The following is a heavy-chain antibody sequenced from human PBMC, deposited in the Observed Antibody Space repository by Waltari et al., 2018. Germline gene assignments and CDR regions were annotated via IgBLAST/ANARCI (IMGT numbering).Heavy chain of an antibody. Sequence: EVQLVESGGGLVQPGGSLRLSCAASGFTFSSYSMNWVRQAPGKGLEWVSYISSSSSTIYYADSVKGRFTISRDNAKNSLYLQMNSLRAEDTAVYYCARSEVEMATIGGFDYWGQGTLVTVSS. V-gene: IGHV3-48*04. CDR3: ARSEVEMATIGGFDY. CDR1: GFTFSSYS. CDR2: ISSSSSTI. J-gene: IGHJ4*02. D-gene: IGHD5-12*01.